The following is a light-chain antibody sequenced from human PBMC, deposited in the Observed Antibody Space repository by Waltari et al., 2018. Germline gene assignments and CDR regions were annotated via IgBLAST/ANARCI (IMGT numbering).Light chain of an antibody. CDR1: NLASKS. CDR3: QVWDSSSDHVV. CDR2: YDS. J-gene: IGLJ2*01. Sequence: SYVLTQPPSVSVAPGKTARISCGGNNLASKSVHWYQQKPGQAPVLVIYYDSDRPSGIPERFSGSNSGNTATLTISRVEAGDEADYYCQVWDSSSDHVVFGGGTKLTVL. V-gene: IGLV3-21*04.